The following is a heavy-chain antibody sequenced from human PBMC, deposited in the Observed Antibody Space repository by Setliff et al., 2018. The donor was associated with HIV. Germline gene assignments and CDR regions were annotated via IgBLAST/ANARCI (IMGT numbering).Heavy chain of an antibody. CDR3: ARIKGSESYDISSESVIITIDAFDI. V-gene: IGHV4-4*07. J-gene: IGHJ3*02. D-gene: IGHD3-22*01. Sequence: SETLSLTCSVSGGSISNFYWSWIRQPPGKGLGWVGHVYSTGDTNYNPSLKSRVTLSADTSKNQLSLSLTSVTAADTAVYYCARIKGSESYDISSESVIITIDAFDIWGQGTMVTVSS. CDR2: VYSTGDT. CDR1: GGSISNFY.